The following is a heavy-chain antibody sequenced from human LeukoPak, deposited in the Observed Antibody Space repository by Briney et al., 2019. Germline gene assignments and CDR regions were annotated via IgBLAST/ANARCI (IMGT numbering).Heavy chain of an antibody. CDR3: ARVGSSGYLRYYLDY. J-gene: IGHJ4*02. V-gene: IGHV4-30-4*08. CDR1: GGSISSGDYY. CDR2: IYYSGST. D-gene: IGHD3-22*01. Sequence: SQTLSLTCTVSGGSISSGDYYWSWIRQPPGKGLEWIGYIYYSGSTYYNPSLKSRVTISVDTSKNQFPLKLSSVTAVDTAVYYCARVGSSGYLRYYLDYWGQGSLVSVSS.